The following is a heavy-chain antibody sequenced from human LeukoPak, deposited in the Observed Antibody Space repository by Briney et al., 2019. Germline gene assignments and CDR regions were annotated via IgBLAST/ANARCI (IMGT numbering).Heavy chain of an antibody. J-gene: IGHJ4*02. V-gene: IGHV1-69*06. D-gene: IGHD4-17*01. CDR1: GGTFSSYA. CDR2: IIPIFGTA. CDR3: ARVGYTYTVTTYYFDY. Sequence: ASVKVSCKASGGTFSSYAIRWVRQAPGQGLEWMGGIIPIFGTANYAQKFQGRVTITADKSTSTAYMELSILRSEDTAVYYCARVGYTYTVTTYYFDYWGQGTLVTVSS.